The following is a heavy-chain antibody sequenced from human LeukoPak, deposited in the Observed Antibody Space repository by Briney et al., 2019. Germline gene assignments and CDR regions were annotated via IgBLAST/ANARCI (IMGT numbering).Heavy chain of an antibody. V-gene: IGHV4-61*02. CDR1: GGSISSGSYY. D-gene: IGHD5-18*01. J-gene: IGHJ5*02. CDR3: ARGGYLPEVWFDP. Sequence: SETLSLTCTVSGGSISSGSYYWRWIRQPAGKGLEWIGRIYTSGSTNYNPSLKSRVTISVDTSKNQFSLKLGSVTAADTAVYYCARGGYLPEVWFDPWGQGTLVTVSS. CDR2: IYTSGST.